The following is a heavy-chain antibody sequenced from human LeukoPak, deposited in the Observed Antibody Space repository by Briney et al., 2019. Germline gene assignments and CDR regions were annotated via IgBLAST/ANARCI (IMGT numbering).Heavy chain of an antibody. J-gene: IGHJ4*02. V-gene: IGHV4-31*03. D-gene: IGHD3-10*01. Sequence: SETLSLTCTVSGGSISNAAYYWSWIRQHPGKGLEWIGYIYYSGSTYYNPSLKSRVTISVDTSKNQFSLKLSSVTAADTAVYYCARVSLVRGAPDYYFDYWGQGTLVTVSS. CDR3: ARVSLVRGAPDYYFDY. CDR2: IYYSGST. CDR1: GGSISNAAYY.